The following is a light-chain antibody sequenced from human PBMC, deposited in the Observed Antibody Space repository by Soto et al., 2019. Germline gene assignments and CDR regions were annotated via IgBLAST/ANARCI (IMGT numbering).Light chain of an antibody. CDR2: DVS. CDR1: QTLRTW. Sequence: DIQMTQSPSTLSASVGDRVTITCRASQTLRTWLAWYQQKPGKAPKLLIYDVSILQSVVPSRFSVSGSGTEFTLTISSLQPDDFATYYCQQYNGYPLTFGGGTKVEFK. V-gene: IGKV1-5*01. J-gene: IGKJ4*01. CDR3: QQYNGYPLT.